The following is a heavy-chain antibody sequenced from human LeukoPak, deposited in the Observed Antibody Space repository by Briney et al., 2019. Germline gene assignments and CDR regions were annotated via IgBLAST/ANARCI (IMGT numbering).Heavy chain of an antibody. CDR3: ARDTYSSSWYVPNYFDY. Sequence: ASVKVSCKASGGTFSSYAISWVRQAPGQGLESMGRIIPIFGTANYAQKFQGRVTITTDESTSTAYMELSSLRSEDTAVYYCARDTYSSSWYVPNYFDYWGQGTLVTVSS. V-gene: IGHV1-69*05. D-gene: IGHD6-13*01. J-gene: IGHJ4*02. CDR1: GGTFSSYA. CDR2: IIPIFGTA.